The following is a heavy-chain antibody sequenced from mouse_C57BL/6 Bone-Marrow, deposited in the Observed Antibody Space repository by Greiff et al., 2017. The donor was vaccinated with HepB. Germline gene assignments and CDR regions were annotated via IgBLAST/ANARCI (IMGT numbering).Heavy chain of an antibody. CDR3: ARENSPFDY. CDR2: SNPGSGGT. CDR1: GYAFTNYL. J-gene: IGHJ2*01. Sequence: QVQLQQSGAELVRPGTSVKVSCKASGYAFTNYLIEWVKQRPGQGLEWIGVSNPGSGGTNYNEKLKGKATLTADKSSSTAYMQLSSLTSEDSAVYFCARENSPFDYWGQGTTLTVSS. D-gene: IGHD2-12*01. V-gene: IGHV1-54*01.